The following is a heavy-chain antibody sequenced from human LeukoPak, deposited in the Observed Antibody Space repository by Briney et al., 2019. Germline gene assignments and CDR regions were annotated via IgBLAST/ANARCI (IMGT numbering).Heavy chain of an antibody. CDR3: AKGRRQLWINWFDP. CDR1: GFTFDDYG. Sequence: GGSLRLSCAASGFTFDDYGMSWVRQGPGKGLEWVSGINWNGGSTGYADSVKGRFTISRDNAKNSLYLQMNSLRAEDTALYYCAKGRRQLWINWFDPWGRGTLVTVSS. D-gene: IGHD5-18*01. J-gene: IGHJ5*02. CDR2: INWNGGST. V-gene: IGHV3-20*04.